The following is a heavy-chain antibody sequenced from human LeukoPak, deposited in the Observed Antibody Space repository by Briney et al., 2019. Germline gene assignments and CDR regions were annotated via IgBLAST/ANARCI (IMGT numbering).Heavy chain of an antibody. CDR3: ARELREHGVFDI. V-gene: IGHV3-53*01. CDR1: RFTVSSNY. CDR2: IYSDGST. D-gene: IGHD1-26*01. J-gene: IGHJ3*02. Sequence: GGSLRLSCAASRFTVSSNYMSWVRQAPGKGLEWVSEIYSDGSTYYAASVKGRFSISRDNSKNTVYLQMSSLRAEDTAIYYCARELREHGVFDIWGQGTMVTVSS.